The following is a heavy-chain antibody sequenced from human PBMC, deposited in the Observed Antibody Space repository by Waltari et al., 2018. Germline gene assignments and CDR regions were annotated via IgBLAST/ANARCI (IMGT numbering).Heavy chain of an antibody. V-gene: IGHV4-39*01. D-gene: IGHD2-8*01. CDR1: GGSISRSSYY. CDR2: IYYSGRT. Sequence: QLQLQESGPGLVKPSETLSLTCTVSGGSISRSSYYWGWIRQPPGKGLEWIGSIYYSGRTYYKPALKSRVTIAVETSKNQFSLKLRSVTAADTAVYYCARHWGLGYAKLDYWGQGTLVTVSS. CDR3: ARHWGLGYAKLDY. J-gene: IGHJ4*02.